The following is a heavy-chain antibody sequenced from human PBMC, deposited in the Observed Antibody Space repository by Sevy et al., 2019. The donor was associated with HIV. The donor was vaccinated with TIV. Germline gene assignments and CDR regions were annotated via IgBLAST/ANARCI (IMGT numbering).Heavy chain of an antibody. CDR1: GFTFSNYG. CDR3: ARQLDSSSWHDAFDI. Sequence: GGSLRLSCAASGFTFSNYGMHWVRQAPGKGLEWVAVIWYDGNNKYYADSVKGRFTISRDNSKNTLYLQMNSLRAEDTAVYYCARQLDSSSWHDAFDIWGQGTMVTVSS. D-gene: IGHD6-13*01. CDR2: IWYDGNNK. J-gene: IGHJ3*02. V-gene: IGHV3-33*01.